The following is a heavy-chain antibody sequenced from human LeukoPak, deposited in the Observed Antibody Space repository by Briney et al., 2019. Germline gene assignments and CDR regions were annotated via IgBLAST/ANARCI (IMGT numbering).Heavy chain of an antibody. CDR1: GFTFSSYG. V-gene: IGHV3-30*18. CDR3: AKDLHRIAAPPGY. D-gene: IGHD6-6*01. J-gene: IGHJ4*02. CDR2: ISYDGSNK. Sequence: PGGSLRLSCAASGFTFSSYGMHWVRQAPGKGLEWVAVISYDGSNKYYADSVKGRFTISRDNSKNTLYLQMNSLRAEDTAVYYCAKDLHRIAAPPGYWGQGTLVTVSS.